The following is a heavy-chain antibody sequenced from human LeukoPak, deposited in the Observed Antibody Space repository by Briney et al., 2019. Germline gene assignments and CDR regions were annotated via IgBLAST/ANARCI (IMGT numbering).Heavy chain of an antibody. V-gene: IGHV1-69*06. CDR2: IIPIFGTA. D-gene: IGHD6-13*01. Sequence: GASVKVSCKASGGTFSSYAISWVRQAPGQGLEWMGGIIPIFGTANYAQKFQGRVTITADKSTSTAYMELSSLRSEDTAVYYCARETLDSSSPVVGRFDYWGQGTLVTVSS. J-gene: IGHJ4*02. CDR1: GGTFSSYA. CDR3: ARETLDSSSPVVGRFDY.